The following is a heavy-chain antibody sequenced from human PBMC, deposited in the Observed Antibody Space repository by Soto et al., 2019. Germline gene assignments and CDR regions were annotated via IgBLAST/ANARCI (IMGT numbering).Heavy chain of an antibody. CDR2: IYYSGST. V-gene: IGHV4-61*08. Sequence: SETLELTCAVCGGTVRSGGDDGSWIRQDTGKGLEWIAYIYYSGSTNYNPSLKSRVTISVDTSKNQFSLKLSSVTAADTAVYYCARWLAAASYYDTLTGYPYHGLHVWCPGPPVT. D-gene: IGHD3-9*01. CDR3: ARWLAAASYYDTLTGYPYHGLHV. J-gene: IGHJ6*02. CDR1: GGTVRSGGDD.